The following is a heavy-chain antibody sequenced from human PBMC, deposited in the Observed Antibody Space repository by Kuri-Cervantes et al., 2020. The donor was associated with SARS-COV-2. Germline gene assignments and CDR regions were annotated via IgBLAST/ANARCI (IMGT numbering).Heavy chain of an antibody. J-gene: IGHJ4*02. Sequence: LSLTCAASGFTFSSYGMHWVRQAPGKGLEWVAFIRYDGSNKYYADSVKGRFTISRDNSKNTLYLQMNSLRAEDTAVYYCARMYNWNYGYLDDYWGQGTLVTVSS. CDR2: IRYDGSNK. D-gene: IGHD1-7*01. CDR1: GFTFSSYG. CDR3: ARMYNWNYGYLDDY. V-gene: IGHV3-30*02.